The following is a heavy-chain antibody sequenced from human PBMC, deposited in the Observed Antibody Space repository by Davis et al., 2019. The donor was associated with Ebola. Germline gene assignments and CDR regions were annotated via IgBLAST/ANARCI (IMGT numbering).Heavy chain of an antibody. V-gene: IGHV4-39*07. Sequence: ETLSLTCSVSGGSMRDGYYYWAWIRQPPGKGLEWIGSIYNSGGTYYNPSLKSRVTMTIDTSRRQFSLELTSVTAADTAVYFCAREALVPAAGNWFDPWGQGALVTVSS. J-gene: IGHJ5*02. CDR3: AREALVPAAGNWFDP. CDR1: GGSMRDGYYY. CDR2: IYNSGGT. D-gene: IGHD2-2*01.